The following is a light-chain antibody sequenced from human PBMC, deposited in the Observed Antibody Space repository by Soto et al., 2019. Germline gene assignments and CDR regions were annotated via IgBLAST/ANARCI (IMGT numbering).Light chain of an antibody. J-gene: IGLJ1*01. Sequence: QSXLTQPXXVXGXXXXXVXXXXXGTSSDVGGYNYVSWYQQHPGKAPKLMIYDVSKRPSGVPDRFSGSKSGNTASLTISGLQAEDEADYYCCSYAGSYVFGTGTKLTVL. CDR1: SSDVGGYNY. CDR2: DVS. CDR3: CSYAGSYV. V-gene: IGLV2-11*01.